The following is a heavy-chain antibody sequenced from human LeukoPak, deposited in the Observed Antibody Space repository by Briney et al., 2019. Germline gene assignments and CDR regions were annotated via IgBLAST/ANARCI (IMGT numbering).Heavy chain of an antibody. CDR2: VDPEDGET. D-gene: IGHD1-26*01. CDR3: ATDRDSGSYYAFDY. V-gene: IGHV1-69-2*01. Sequence: ASVKISCKVSGYTFTDYYMHWVRQAPGKGLEWMGLVDPEDGETICAEKFQGRVTITADTSTDTAYMELSSLRSEDTAVYYCATDRDSGSYYAFDYWGQGTLVTVSS. J-gene: IGHJ4*02. CDR1: GYTFTDYY.